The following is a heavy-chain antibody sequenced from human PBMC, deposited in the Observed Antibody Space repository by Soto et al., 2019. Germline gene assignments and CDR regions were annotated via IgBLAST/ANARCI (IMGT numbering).Heavy chain of an antibody. CDR3: ARVHKGAAVAGTPNY. J-gene: IGHJ4*02. V-gene: IGHV4-59*01. D-gene: IGHD6-19*01. Sequence: PSETLSLTCTVSGGSLSNYYWNWIRQSPGKGLEWIGYIYSSGSTHYNPSLQNRVTISIDTSKNQVSLKVNSVTAADTAVYYCARVHKGAAVAGTPNYWGRGTLVTVSS. CDR2: IYSSGST. CDR1: GGSLSNYY.